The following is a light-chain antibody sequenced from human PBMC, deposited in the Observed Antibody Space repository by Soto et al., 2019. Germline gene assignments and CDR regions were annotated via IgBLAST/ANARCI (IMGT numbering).Light chain of an antibody. CDR2: EVT. V-gene: IGLV2-8*01. CDR1: SSDVGGYNF. Sequence: SVLTQPPSASGSPGQSVTISCTGTSSDVGGYNFVSWYQQYPGKAPKLIIYEVTKRPSGVPDRFSGSKSGNTASLTVSGLQTDDEADYYCSSYGGSNNFVFGTGTKVTVL. CDR3: SSYGGSNNFV. J-gene: IGLJ1*01.